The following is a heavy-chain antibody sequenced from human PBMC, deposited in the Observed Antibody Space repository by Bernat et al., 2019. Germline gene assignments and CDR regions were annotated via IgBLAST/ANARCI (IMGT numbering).Heavy chain of an antibody. D-gene: IGHD6-19*01. Sequence: EVQLLESGGGLVQPGGSLRLSCAASGFTFSSYAMSWVRQAPGKGLEWVSAISGSGGSTYYADSAKGRFTSSRDNSKNTLYLQMNSMRAEDTAVYYCGKGQWLVRGKIDFDYWGQGTLVTVSS. J-gene: IGHJ4*02. CDR2: ISGSGGST. V-gene: IGHV3-23*01. CDR3: GKGQWLVRGKIDFDY. CDR1: GFTFSSYA.